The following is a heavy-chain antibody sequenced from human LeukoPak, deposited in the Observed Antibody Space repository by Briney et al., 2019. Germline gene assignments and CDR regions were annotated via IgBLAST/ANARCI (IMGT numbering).Heavy chain of an antibody. CDR2: ISSRSSYI. D-gene: IGHD2-2*02. Sequence: GGSLRLSCAASGFTFSSYSMNWLRQAPEKGLVWVSSISSRSSYIYYADSVKGRFTISRDNAKNSLYLQMNSLRAEDTAVYYCARADIVVVPAAIHYYYYMDVWGKGTTVTVSS. CDR3: ARADIVVVPAAIHYYYYMDV. CDR1: GFTFSSYS. J-gene: IGHJ6*03. V-gene: IGHV3-21*01.